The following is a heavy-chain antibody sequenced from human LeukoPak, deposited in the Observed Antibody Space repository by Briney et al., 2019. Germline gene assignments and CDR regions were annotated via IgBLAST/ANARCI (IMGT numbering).Heavy chain of an antibody. J-gene: IGHJ6*03. CDR2: ISGSGGST. CDR3: AKAGESDKGSSTAYYYYYYMDV. Sequence: PGGSLRLSCAASGFTFSSYGMSWVRQAPGKGLEWVSAISGSGGSTYYADSVKGRFTISRDNSKNTLYLQMNSLRAEDTAVYYCAKAGESDKGSSTAYYYYYYMDVWGKGTTVTISS. V-gene: IGHV3-23*01. D-gene: IGHD6-6*01. CDR1: GFTFSSYG.